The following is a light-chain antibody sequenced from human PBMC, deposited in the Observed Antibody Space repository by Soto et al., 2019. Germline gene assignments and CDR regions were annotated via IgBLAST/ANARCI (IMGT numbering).Light chain of an antibody. Sequence: EIVMTQSPVTLSVSPGERATLSCRASQRISSNLAWYQQKPGQAPRLLIYGASTRATGIPERFSGSGSGTEFTLTISSLQSEDFAVYYCQQYNNWPPAYTFGQGTK. V-gene: IGKV3-15*01. CDR1: QRISSN. J-gene: IGKJ2*01. CDR2: GAS. CDR3: QQYNNWPPAYT.